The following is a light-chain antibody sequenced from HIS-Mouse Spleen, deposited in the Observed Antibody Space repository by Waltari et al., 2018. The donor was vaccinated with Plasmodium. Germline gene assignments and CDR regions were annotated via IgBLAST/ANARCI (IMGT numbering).Light chain of an antibody. V-gene: IGLV1-47*01. CDR1: SSNIGSNY. CDR3: AAWDDSLSGPWV. Sequence: QSVLTQPPSASGTPGQRVTISCSGSSSNIGSNYVYWYQQLPGTAPKLLIYRNNPGPLGVPDRFSGSKSGTSASLAISGLRSEDEADYYCAAWDDSLSGPWVFGGGTKLTVL. CDR2: RNN. J-gene: IGLJ3*02.